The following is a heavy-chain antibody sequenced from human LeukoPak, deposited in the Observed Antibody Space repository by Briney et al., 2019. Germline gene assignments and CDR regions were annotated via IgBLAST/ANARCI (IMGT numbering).Heavy chain of an antibody. Sequence: GESLRLSCAPSGLTFSSYAMSWARPAPRKGLEWVSAISGSGGSTDYANSVKGRFTTSRDNSKTTMYLQMNSLRAEDTAVYYCAKPSGNAVRGGFDYWGQGTLVTVSS. CDR2: ISGSGGST. CDR1: GLTFSSYA. CDR3: AKPSGNAVRGGFDY. J-gene: IGHJ4*02. V-gene: IGHV3-23*01. D-gene: IGHD3-10*01.